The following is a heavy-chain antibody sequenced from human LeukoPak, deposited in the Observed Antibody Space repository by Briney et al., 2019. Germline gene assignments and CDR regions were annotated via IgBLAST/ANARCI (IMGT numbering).Heavy chain of an antibody. D-gene: IGHD1-1*01. CDR3: ARGPLPNWNDVVGDYYYYYMDV. CDR1: GYTFTGYY. CDR2: INPNSGGT. J-gene: IGHJ6*03. Sequence: ASVNVSCKASGYTFTGYYMHWVRQAPGQGLEWMGWINPNSGGTNYAQKFQGRVTMTRDTSISTAYMELSRLRSDDTAVYYRARGPLPNWNDVVGDYYYYYMDVWGKGTTVTVSS. V-gene: IGHV1-2*02.